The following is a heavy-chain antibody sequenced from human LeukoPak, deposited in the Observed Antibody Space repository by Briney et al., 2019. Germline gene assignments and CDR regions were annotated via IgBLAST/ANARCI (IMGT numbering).Heavy chain of an antibody. CDR1: GFTFSSHG. CDR3: AELGITMIGGV. CDR2: ISGSGDNT. V-gene: IGHV3-23*01. D-gene: IGHD3-10*02. J-gene: IGHJ6*04. Sequence: GGSLRLSCAASGFTFSSHGMSWVRQAPGKGLEWVSTISGSGDNTYYADSVKGRFTISRDNAKNSLYLQMNSLRAEDTAVYYCAELGITMIGGVWGKGTTVTISS.